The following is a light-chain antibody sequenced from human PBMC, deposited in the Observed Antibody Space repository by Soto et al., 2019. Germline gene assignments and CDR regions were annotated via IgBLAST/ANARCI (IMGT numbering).Light chain of an antibody. Sequence: IVMTQSPVTLSMSPGDRATLSCRASQNVATNVAWYQQKLGQAPGLLIYGASIRATGVPARFSGSGSGTEFTLTIDSRQSEDFAVFYCHQATSGLRTFGRGTRVEV. J-gene: IGKJ1*01. CDR3: HQATSGLRT. CDR2: GAS. V-gene: IGKV3-15*01. CDR1: QNVATN.